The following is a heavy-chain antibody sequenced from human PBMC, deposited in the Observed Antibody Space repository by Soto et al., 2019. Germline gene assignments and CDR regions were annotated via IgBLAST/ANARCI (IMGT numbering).Heavy chain of an antibody. V-gene: IGHV2-5*01. D-gene: IGHD6-19*01. J-gene: IGHJ5*02. CDR2: IYWNDDK. Sequence: SGPTLVNPTQTLTLTCIFSGFPLRTSGVGVGWIRQPPGKALEWLGFIYWNDDKRYSPSLKSRLTITNDTSKNQVVLTMTNMDPVDTATYYCAKSDSSGWYGWFDPWGQGTLVTVSS. CDR1: GFPLRTSGVG. CDR3: AKSDSSGWYGWFDP.